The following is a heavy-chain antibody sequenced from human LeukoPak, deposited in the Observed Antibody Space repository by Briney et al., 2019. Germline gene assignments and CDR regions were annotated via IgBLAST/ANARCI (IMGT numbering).Heavy chain of an antibody. D-gene: IGHD2-15*01. CDR1: GFPFSTYG. Sequence: GGSLRLSCAASGFPFSTYGMTWLRQAPGKGLEWVSSISDSGPSTYYADSVKGRFTISRDNAQNSLYLQMNSLRADDTAVYYCARDRGGGSFDYWGQGTLVTVSS. CDR3: ARDRGGGSFDY. CDR2: ISDSGPST. V-gene: IGHV3-23*01. J-gene: IGHJ4*02.